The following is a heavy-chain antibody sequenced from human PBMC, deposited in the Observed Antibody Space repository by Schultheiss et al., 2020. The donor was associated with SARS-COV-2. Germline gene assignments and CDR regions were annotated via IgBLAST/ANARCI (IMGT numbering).Heavy chain of an antibody. J-gene: IGHJ4*02. V-gene: IGHV3-30*01. CDR2: ISYDGSNK. CDR1: GFTFSSYA. D-gene: IGHD6-19*01. Sequence: GESLKIPCAASGFTFSSYAMHWVRQAPGKGLEWVAVISYDGSNKYYADSVKGRFTISRDNSKNTLYLQMNSLRAEDTAVYYCARDPNRRDSSGLVRGYWGQGTLVTVAS. CDR3: ARDPNRRDSSGLVRGY.